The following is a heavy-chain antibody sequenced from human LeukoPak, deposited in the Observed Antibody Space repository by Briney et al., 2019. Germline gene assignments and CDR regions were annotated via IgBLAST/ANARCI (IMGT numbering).Heavy chain of an antibody. CDR1: GYSFTSYW. CDR2: IYPGDSDT. Sequence: GESLKISCKGSGYSFTSYWIGWVRQMPGKGLEWMGIIYPGDSDTRYSPSFQGQVTMSADKSISTAYLQWSSLKASDTAMYYCARLISANNYYYYGMDVWGQGTTVTVSS. V-gene: IGHV5-51*01. CDR3: ARLISANNYYYYGMDV. J-gene: IGHJ6*02. D-gene: IGHD6-25*01.